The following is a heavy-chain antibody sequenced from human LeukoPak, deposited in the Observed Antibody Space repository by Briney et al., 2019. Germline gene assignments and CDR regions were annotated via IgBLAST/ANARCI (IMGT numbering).Heavy chain of an antibody. CDR2: INPSGGST. V-gene: IGHV1-46*03. Sequence: ASVKVSCKASGYTFTSYYMHWLRQAPGQGLEWMGIINPSGGSTSYAQKFQGRVTMTRDTSTSTVYMELSSLRSEDTAVYFCARGAGLRYFDSPPYYMDIWGKGTTVTVSS. J-gene: IGHJ6*03. D-gene: IGHD3-9*01. CDR1: GYTFTSYY. CDR3: ARGAGLRYFDSPPYYMDI.